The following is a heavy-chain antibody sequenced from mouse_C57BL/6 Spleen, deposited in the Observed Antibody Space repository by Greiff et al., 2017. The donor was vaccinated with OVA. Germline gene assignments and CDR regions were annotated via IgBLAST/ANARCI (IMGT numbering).Heavy chain of an antibody. CDR1: GYTFTSYW. J-gene: IGHJ2*01. CDR2: IDPSDSET. Sequence: QVQLQQPGAELVRPGSSVKLSCKASGYTFTSYWLLWVKQRPIQGLEWIGNIDPSDSETHYNQKFKDKATLTVDKSSSTAYMQLSSLTSEDSAVYYCARWGSNYFDYWGQGTTLTVSS. CDR3: ARWGSNYFDY. V-gene: IGHV1-52*01. D-gene: IGHD1-1*01.